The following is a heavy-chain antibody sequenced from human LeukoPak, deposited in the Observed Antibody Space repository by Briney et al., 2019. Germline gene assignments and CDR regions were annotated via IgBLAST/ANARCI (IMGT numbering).Heavy chain of an antibody. D-gene: IGHD3-10*01. Sequence: GGSLRLSCAASGFTISTYGMSRVRQALGKGLEWVSSISGGTTYYADSVKGRFTISRDNSKNTVSLQMNSLRAEDTAVYYCAKSVYHSGNYWGQGTLVTVSS. J-gene: IGHJ4*02. CDR3: AKSVYHSGNY. V-gene: IGHV3-23*01. CDR2: ISGGTT. CDR1: GFTISTYG.